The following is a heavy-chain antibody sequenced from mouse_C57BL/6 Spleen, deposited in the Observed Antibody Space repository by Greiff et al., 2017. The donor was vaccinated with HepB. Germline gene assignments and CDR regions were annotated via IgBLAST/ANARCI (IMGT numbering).Heavy chain of an antibody. D-gene: IGHD1-1*01. CDR1: GYTFTSYT. Sequence: QVQLKESGAELARPGASVKMSCKASGYTFTSYTMHWVKQRPGQGLEWIGYINPSSGYTKYNQKFKDKATLTADKSSSTAYMQLSSLTSEDSAVYYCAVLLRSDYFDYWGQGTTLTVSS. V-gene: IGHV1-4*01. CDR3: AVLLRSDYFDY. J-gene: IGHJ2*01. CDR2: INPSSGYT.